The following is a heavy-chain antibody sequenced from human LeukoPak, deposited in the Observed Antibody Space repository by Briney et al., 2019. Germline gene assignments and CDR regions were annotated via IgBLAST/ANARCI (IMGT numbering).Heavy chain of an antibody. Sequence: PGGSLRLSCVASGFTFTSYYMSWVRQAPGKGLEWVSVIYSGGSTYYADSVKGRFTISRDNSKNTLYLQMNSLRAEDTAVYYCARVGDSSGWNFDYWGQGTLVTVSS. V-gene: IGHV3-53*01. CDR1: GFTFTSYY. J-gene: IGHJ4*02. D-gene: IGHD3-22*01. CDR3: ARVGDSSGWNFDY. CDR2: IYSGGST.